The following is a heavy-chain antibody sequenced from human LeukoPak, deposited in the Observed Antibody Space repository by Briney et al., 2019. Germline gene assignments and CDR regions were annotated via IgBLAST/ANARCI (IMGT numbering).Heavy chain of an antibody. J-gene: IGHJ4*02. CDR3: AKDLFGKVSLDY. V-gene: IGHV3-23*01. Sequence: GGSLRLSCAASGFTFSSYALSWVRQAPGKGLEWVSAITGSGDITFYADSVKGRFTISRDNSKNTLYLQMNSLRAEDTAVYYCAKDLFGKVSLDYWGQGTLATVTS. D-gene: IGHD3-10*01. CDR1: GFTFSSYA. CDR2: ITGSGDIT.